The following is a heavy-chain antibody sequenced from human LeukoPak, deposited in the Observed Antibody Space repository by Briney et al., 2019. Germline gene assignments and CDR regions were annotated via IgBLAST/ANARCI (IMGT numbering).Heavy chain of an antibody. CDR1: GFTVSSNY. Sequence: PGGSLRLSCAASGFTVSSNYMSWVRQAPGKGLEWVSVISSGGSTYYADSVKGRFTISRDNSKNTLYLQMNSLRAEDTAVYYCARWAAAAQDAFDIWGQGTMVTVSS. D-gene: IGHD6-13*01. J-gene: IGHJ3*02. CDR3: ARWAAAAQDAFDI. CDR2: ISSGGST. V-gene: IGHV3-66*01.